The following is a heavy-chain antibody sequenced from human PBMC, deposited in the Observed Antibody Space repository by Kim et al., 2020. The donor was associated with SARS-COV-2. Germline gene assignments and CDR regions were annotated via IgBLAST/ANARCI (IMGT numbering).Heavy chain of an antibody. Sequence: SETLSLTCIVSGYSISSGYYWGWIRQPPGKGLEWIGSIYHSGSTYYNASLKSRVTISVDTSKNQFSLKLSSVTAADTAVYYCARVGITMVREFDYWGQGTLVTVSS. CDR3: ARVGITMVREFDY. CDR2: IYHSGST. CDR1: GYSISSGYY. D-gene: IGHD3-10*01. V-gene: IGHV4-38-2*02. J-gene: IGHJ4*02.